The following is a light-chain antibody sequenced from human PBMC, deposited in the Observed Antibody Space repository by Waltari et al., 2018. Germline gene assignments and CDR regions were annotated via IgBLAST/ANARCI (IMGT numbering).Light chain of an antibody. V-gene: IGKV3-20*01. J-gene: IGKJ5*01. CDR3: QQVNNYPAT. CDR1: QSVSSTT. Sequence: EIVLTQSPGTLSLSPGERATLSCRASQSVSSTTLAWYQQKPGQAPRLVIYDASSRATGIPDRFSGSGSGTDFTLTISRLEPEDFVIYYCQQVNNYPATFGQGTRLEIK. CDR2: DAS.